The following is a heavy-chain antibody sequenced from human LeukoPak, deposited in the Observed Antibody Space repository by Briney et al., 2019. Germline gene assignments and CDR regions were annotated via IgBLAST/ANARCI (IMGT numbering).Heavy chain of an antibody. J-gene: IGHJ4*02. CDR3: ASNRREGATGV. Sequence: SETLSLTCTVSGYSISSGYLWGWIRQPPGKGLEWIGSIDGSGSSYYNPSLKSRVTISVDTSKNQFSLKLSSVTAADTAVYYCASNRREGATGVWGQGTLVTVSS. CDR1: GYSISSGYL. CDR2: IDGSGSS. D-gene: IGHD1-26*01. V-gene: IGHV4-38-2*02.